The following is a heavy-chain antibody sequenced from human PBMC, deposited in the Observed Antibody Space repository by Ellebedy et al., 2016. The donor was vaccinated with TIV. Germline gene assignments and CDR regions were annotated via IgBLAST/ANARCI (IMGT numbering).Heavy chain of an antibody. J-gene: IGHJ4*02. D-gene: IGHD5-12*01. Sequence: GGSLRLSCAASGFTFDDYAMHWVRQAPGKGLEWVSGISWNSGSIGYADSVKGRFTISRDNSKNTLYLQMNSLRAEDTAVYYCARDGVDIVATIQSSRWQWLATGWVFDYWGQGTLVTVSS. CDR2: ISWNSGSI. V-gene: IGHV3-9*01. CDR1: GFTFDDYA. CDR3: ARDGVDIVATIQSSRWQWLATGWVFDY.